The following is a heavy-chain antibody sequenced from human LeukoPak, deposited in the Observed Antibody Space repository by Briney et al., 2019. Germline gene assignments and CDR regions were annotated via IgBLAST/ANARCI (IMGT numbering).Heavy chain of an antibody. CDR2: VHYSGTT. Sequence: SETLSLTCTVSDGSISSYYWSWVRQPPGKGLEFIGHVHYSGTTNYNPSLRSRVTISIDTSKKHFFLKLKSVTAADTAVYYCATGYGDFRVEGRYFYSWGQGTLVTVSS. D-gene: IGHD4-17*01. J-gene: IGHJ4*02. CDR1: DGSISSYY. V-gene: IGHV4-59*01. CDR3: ATGYGDFRVEGRYFYS.